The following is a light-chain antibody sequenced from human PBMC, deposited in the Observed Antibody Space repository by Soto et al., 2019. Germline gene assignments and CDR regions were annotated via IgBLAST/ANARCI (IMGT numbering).Light chain of an antibody. V-gene: IGLV1-51*01. J-gene: IGLJ2*01. CDR1: SSNIAKNY. CDR2: DND. Sequence: QSVLTQPPSVSAAPGQKVTISCSGSSSNIAKNYVYWYQQLPGTAPKLLIFDNDKRPSGIPDRFSGSKSGTSATLGITGLQTGDEADYYCGTWDISLSGVFGGGTKVTVL. CDR3: GTWDISLSGV.